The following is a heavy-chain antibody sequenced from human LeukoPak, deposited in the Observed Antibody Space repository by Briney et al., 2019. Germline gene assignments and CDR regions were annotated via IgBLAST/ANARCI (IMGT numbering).Heavy chain of an antibody. V-gene: IGHV3-21*01. D-gene: IGHD1-26*01. J-gene: IGHJ3*02. Sequence: GGSLRLSCAASGFTFTTYSMNWVRQAPGKEPEWVSAVSSSSDYIYYADSVRGRFTITRDNAKNSLYLQMNSLRAEDTALYYCARGIVGATGDAFDIWGQGTMVTVSS. CDR1: GFTFTTYS. CDR3: ARGIVGATGDAFDI. CDR2: VSSSSDYI.